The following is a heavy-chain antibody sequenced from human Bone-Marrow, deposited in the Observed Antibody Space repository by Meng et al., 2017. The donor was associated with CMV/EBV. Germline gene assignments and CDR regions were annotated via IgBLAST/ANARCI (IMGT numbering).Heavy chain of an antibody. CDR2: INWNGGST. D-gene: IGHD2-8*01. CDR3: ARYPNQNGIPFYYFDH. CDR1: CCTLDDYG. J-gene: IGHJ4*02. V-gene: IGHV3-20*04. Sequence: GESLNTSCASSCCTLDDYGMSWVRQAPGKGLEWVSGINWNGGSTGYADSVKGRFTISRDNAKNSLYLQMNSLTAEDTAVYYCARYPNQNGIPFYYFDHWGQGAPVTVSS.